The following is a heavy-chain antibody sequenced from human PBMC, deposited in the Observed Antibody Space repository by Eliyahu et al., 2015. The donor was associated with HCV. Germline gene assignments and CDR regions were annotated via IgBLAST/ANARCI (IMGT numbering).Heavy chain of an antibody. CDR1: GFTFSNAW. CDR3: AASTVAGGLDV. CDR2: ITSRPDGGTI. J-gene: IGHJ3*01. D-gene: IGHD6-19*01. Sequence: EVQLVESGGGLVEPGGSLRLSCAASGFTFSNAWMTWVRQAPGKGLEWVGLITSRPDGGTIHYTTPVKGRFTISGDDSKNTLFLQMSSLRAEDTAVYFCAASTVAGGLDVWGQGTVVAVSS. V-gene: IGHV3-15*01.